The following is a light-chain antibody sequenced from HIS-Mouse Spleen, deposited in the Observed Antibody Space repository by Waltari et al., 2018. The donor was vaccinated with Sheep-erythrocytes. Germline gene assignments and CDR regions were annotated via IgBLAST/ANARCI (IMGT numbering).Light chain of an antibody. CDR2: DVS. V-gene: IGLV2-11*01. CDR3: CSYAGSYNHV. J-gene: IGLJ1*01. Sequence: QSALTQPRSVSGSPGQSVTISCTATNSDVGGYHYVSWYQQHPGKAPKLMIYDVSKRPSGVPDRFSGSKSGNTASLTISGLQAEDEADYYCCSYAGSYNHVFATGTKVTVL. CDR1: NSDVGGYHY.